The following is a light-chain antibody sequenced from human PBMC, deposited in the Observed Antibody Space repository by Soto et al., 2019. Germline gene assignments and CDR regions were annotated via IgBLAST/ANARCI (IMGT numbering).Light chain of an antibody. J-gene: IGKJ4*01. CDR3: QPRSNWPPVT. CDR1: QSVNNL. V-gene: IGKV3-11*01. Sequence: EVGWTQSTDTLSLSAGDRATLSCRASQSVNNLLAWYQQKPGQAPRRLIYDASNRATGIPARFSGRGSGTDFTLTISSLEPEDFAVYYCQPRSNWPPVTFGGGTKVDIK. CDR2: DAS.